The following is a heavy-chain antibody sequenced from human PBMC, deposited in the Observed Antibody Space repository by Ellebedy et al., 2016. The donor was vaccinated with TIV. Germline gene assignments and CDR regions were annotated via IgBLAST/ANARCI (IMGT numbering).Heavy chain of an antibody. V-gene: IGHV1-18*04. CDR1: GYTFTSYG. CDR2: ISTYNGNT. Sequence: AASVKVSCKASGYTFTSYGISWVRQAPGQGLEWMGWISTYNGNTNYVEMLQGRVTMTTDTSTSTAYIELRSLRSDDTAVYYCARDLVLSGSYYGTIDYWGQGTLVTVSS. CDR3: ARDLVLSGSYYGTIDY. J-gene: IGHJ4*02. D-gene: IGHD3-10*01.